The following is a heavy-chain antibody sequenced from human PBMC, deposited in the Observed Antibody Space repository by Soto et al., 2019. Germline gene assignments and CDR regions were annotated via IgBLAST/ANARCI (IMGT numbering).Heavy chain of an antibody. CDR1: GFTFSNYF. D-gene: IGHD1-1*01. CDR3: ERTYVPGIAGLDX. V-gene: IGHV3-74*01. J-gene: IGHJ5*02. Sequence: PGGSLRLSCAASGFTFSNYFMHWVRQVPGEGLVWVSRMSGDGKTIIYADSVKVRFTISRDNAKNTLYLQMNSLRVEDTAVYYCERTYVPGIAGLDXWGQGTLVT. CDR2: MSGDGKTI.